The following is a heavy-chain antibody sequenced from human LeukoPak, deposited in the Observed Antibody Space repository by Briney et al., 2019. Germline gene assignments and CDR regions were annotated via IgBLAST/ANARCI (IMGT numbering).Heavy chain of an antibody. Sequence: PGRSLRLSCAGSGFIFNNYAMHWGRQPPGKGLEWVSGVSWNSGSIDYADSVKGRFTISRDNAKNSLYLQMNSLRVEDTAFYYCAKDNRRHYTSGPNPDSLHWGQGALVTVSS. CDR3: AKDNRRHYTSGPNPDSLH. V-gene: IGHV3-9*01. D-gene: IGHD6-19*01. J-gene: IGHJ4*02. CDR1: GFIFNNYA. CDR2: VSWNSGSI.